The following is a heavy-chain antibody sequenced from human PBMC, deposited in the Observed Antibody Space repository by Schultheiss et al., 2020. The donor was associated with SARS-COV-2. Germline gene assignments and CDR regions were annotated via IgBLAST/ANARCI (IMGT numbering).Heavy chain of an antibody. V-gene: IGHV1-69*13. CDR3: ARGRSSLSSVGLSFDY. CDR2: IIPIFGTA. D-gene: IGHD6-6*01. CDR1: GGTFSSYA. Sequence: SVKVSCKASGGTFSSYAISWVRQAPGQGLEWMGGIIPIFGTANYAQKFQGRVTITADESTSTAYMELSSLRSEDTAVYYCARGRSSLSSVGLSFDYWGQGTLVTVSS. J-gene: IGHJ4*02.